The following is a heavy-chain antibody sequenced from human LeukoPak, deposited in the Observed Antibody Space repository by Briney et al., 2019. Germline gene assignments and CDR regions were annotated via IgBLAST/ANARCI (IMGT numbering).Heavy chain of an antibody. D-gene: IGHD6-13*01. CDR2: FDPEDGET. CDR3: ATDTGYSSSWLNYYYYGMDV. CDR1: GYTLTELS. Sequence: VSVKVSCKVSGYTLTELSMHWVRQAPGKGLEWMGGFDPEDGETIYAQKFQGRVTMTEDTSTDTAYMELSSLRSEDTAVYYCATDTGYSSSWLNYYYYGMDVWGQGTTVTVSS. J-gene: IGHJ6*02. V-gene: IGHV1-24*01.